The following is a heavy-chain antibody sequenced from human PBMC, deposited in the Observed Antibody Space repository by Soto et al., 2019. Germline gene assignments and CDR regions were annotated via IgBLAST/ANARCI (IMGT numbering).Heavy chain of an antibody. D-gene: IGHD3-10*01. V-gene: IGHV1-18*01. CDR2: ISAYNGNT. Sequence: ASVKVSCKASGYTFTSYGISWVRQAPGQGLEWMGWISAYNGNTNYAQKLQGRVTMTTDTSTSTAYMELRSLRSDDTAVYYCARADAPWYDCGELFNYSDYRGQGTLVTVSS. CDR1: GYTFTSYG. J-gene: IGHJ4*02. CDR3: ARADAPWYDCGELFNYSDY.